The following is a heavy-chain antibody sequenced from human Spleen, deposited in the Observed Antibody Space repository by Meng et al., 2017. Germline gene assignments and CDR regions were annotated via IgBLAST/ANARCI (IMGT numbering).Heavy chain of an antibody. J-gene: IGHJ4*02. D-gene: IGHD4-11*01. CDR3: ARGPTTMAHDFDY. CDR2: INHSGST. V-gene: IGHV4-34*01. CDR1: GGSFSDYY. Sequence: QVQLQRWGGGLLKPSETLSLTCVVSGGSFSDYYWSWIRHPPGKGLEWIGEINHSGSTNYNPSLESRATISVDTSQNNLSLKLSSVTAADSAVYYCARGPTTMAHDFDYWGQGTLVTVSS.